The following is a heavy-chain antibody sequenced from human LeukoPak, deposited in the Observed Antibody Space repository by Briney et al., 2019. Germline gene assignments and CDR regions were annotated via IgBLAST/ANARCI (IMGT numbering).Heavy chain of an antibody. CDR1: GFTFSSYG. CDR2: IWYDGSNK. V-gene: IGHV3-33*01. CDR3: ARAQKYSSFSSKIGY. J-gene: IGHJ4*02. D-gene: IGHD6-6*01. Sequence: GGSLRLSCAASGFTFSSYGMHWVRQAPGKGLEWVAVIWYDGSNKYYADSVKGRFTISRDNSKSTLYLQMNSLRAEDTAVYYCARAQKYSSFSSKIGYWGQGTLVTVSS.